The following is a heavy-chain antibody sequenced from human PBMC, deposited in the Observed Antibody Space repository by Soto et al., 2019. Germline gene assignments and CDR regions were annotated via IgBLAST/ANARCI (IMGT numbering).Heavy chain of an antibody. CDR2: IYYSGST. J-gene: IGHJ4*02. CDR1: GGSISSYY. CDR3: ARRWGYTFDY. D-gene: IGHD5-12*01. V-gene: IGHV4-59*08. Sequence: QVQLQESGPGLVKPSETLSLTCTVSGGSISSYYWSWIRQPPGKGLEWIGYIYYSGSTNYNPSLXGXAXIXXDTSKNQFSLKLSSVTAADTAVYYCARRWGYTFDYWGQGTLVTVSS.